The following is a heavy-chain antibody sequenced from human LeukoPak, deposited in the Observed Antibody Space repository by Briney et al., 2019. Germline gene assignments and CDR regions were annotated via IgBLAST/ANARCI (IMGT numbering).Heavy chain of an antibody. CDR1: GDSISSYY. CDR3: ARSFSEKFYFES. CDR2: IYYSGST. D-gene: IGHD1-26*01. J-gene: IGHJ4*02. V-gene: IGHV4-59*08. Sequence: SETLSLTCTVSGDSISSYYWSWVRQPPGKELEWIGYIYYSGSTNYNPSLKSRVSISVDTSKNQVSLYLTSVTAADTAMYFCARSFSEKFYFESWGQGTLVTVSS.